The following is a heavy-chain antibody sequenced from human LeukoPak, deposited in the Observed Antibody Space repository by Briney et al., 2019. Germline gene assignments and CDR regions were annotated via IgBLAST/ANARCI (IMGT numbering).Heavy chain of an antibody. Sequence: SETLSLTCSVSGGSISSYYWSWIRQPPGKGLEWIGYIWYSGSTNYHPSLKSRVTISIDTSKTQFSLELTSVTAADTAAYYCASASSAWPYYFNYWGQGSLVAVSS. D-gene: IGHD1-26*01. CDR3: ASASSAWPYYFNY. J-gene: IGHJ4*02. CDR2: IWYSGST. V-gene: IGHV4-59*01. CDR1: GGSISSYY.